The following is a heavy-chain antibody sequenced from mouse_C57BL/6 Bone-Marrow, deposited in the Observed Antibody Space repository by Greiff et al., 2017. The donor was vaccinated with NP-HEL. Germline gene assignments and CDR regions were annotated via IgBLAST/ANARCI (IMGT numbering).Heavy chain of an antibody. CDR1: GYTFTSYW. V-gene: IGHV1-64*01. CDR2: IHPNSGST. Sequence: QVQLQQPGAELVKPGASVKLSCKASGYTFTSYWMHWVKQRPGQGLEWIGMIHPNSGSTNYNEKFKSKATLTVDKSSSTAYMQLSSLTSEDSAVYYCARSYGSSYALYAMDYWGQGTSVTVSS. J-gene: IGHJ4*01. CDR3: ARSYGSSYALYAMDY. D-gene: IGHD1-1*01.